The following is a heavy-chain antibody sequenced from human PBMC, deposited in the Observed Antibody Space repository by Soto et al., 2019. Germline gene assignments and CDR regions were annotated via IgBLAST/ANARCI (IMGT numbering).Heavy chain of an antibody. CDR3: ARAAWTTVPTRLNDVFDV. CDR1: VSTFTNYY. J-gene: IGHJ3*01. CDR2: INPNSGST. D-gene: IGHD4-4*01. V-gene: IGHV1-46*03. Sequence: QVQLVQSGAEVKKPGASVRVSCNASVSTFTNYYIDWVRQAPGQGLECMGIINPNSGSTTYVQKFQGRVTMTSYTSTRTVYMELSSLRSAATAVYYCARAAWTTVPTRLNDVFDVWGKGTMVTVSS.